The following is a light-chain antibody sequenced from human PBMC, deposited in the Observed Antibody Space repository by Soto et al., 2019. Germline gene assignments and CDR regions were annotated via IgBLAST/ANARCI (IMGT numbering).Light chain of an antibody. CDR1: QTISTY. CDR3: QQSHGIPYT. Sequence: DIQMTQSPSSLSASVGDRVTITCRASQTISTYLNWYQQEPGKAPKLLIYAASSLQSGVPSRFSGSVSGTDVTLTISSLQPEDFAAYYCQQSHGIPYTFGQGTKLEIK. CDR2: AAS. J-gene: IGKJ2*01. V-gene: IGKV1-39*01.